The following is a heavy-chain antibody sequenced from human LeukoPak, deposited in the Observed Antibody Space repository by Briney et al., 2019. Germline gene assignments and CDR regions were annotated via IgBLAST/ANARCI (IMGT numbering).Heavy chain of an antibody. CDR1: GFTFSSYE. Sequence: GGSLRLSCAASGFTFSSYEMNWVRQAPGKGLEWVSYISSSGSTIYYADSVKGRFTISRDNSKNTLYLQMNSLRAEDTAVYYCARSGYSSGWYYLDYWGQGTLVTVSS. CDR2: ISSSGSTI. D-gene: IGHD6-19*01. CDR3: ARSGYSSGWYYLDY. V-gene: IGHV3-48*03. J-gene: IGHJ4*02.